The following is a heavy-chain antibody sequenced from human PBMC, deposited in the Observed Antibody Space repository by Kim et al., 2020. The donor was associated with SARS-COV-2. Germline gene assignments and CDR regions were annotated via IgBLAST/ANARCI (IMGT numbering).Heavy chain of an antibody. J-gene: IGHJ4*02. CDR3: ARGALNRVIWFGDYYFDY. CDR1: GGSFSGYY. D-gene: IGHD3-10*01. CDR2: INHSGST. V-gene: IGHV4-34*01. Sequence: SETLSLTCAVYGGSFSGYYWSWIRQPPGKGLEWIGEINHSGSTNYNPSLKSRVTISVDTSKNQFSLKLSSVTAADTAVYYCARGALNRVIWFGDYYFDYWGQGTLVTVSS.